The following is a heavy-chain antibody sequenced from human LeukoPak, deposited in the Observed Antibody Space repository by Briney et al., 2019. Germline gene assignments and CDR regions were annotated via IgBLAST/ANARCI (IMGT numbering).Heavy chain of an antibody. CDR2: INHSGST. J-gene: IGHJ3*02. V-gene: IGHV4-34*01. D-gene: IGHD3-3*01. Sequence: KPSETLFLTCAVYGGSFSGYYWSWIRQPPGKGLEWIGEINHSGSTNYNPSLKSRVTISVDTSKNQFSLKLSSVTAADTAVYYCARHPGDFWSGYYLGAFDIWGQGTMVTVSS. CDR1: GGSFSGYY. CDR3: ARHPGDFWSGYYLGAFDI.